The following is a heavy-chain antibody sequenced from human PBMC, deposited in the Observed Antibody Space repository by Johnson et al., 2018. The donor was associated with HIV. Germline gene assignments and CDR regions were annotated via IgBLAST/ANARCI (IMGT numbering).Heavy chain of an antibody. V-gene: IGHV3-30*04. D-gene: IGHD6-6*01. CDR3: ARDKGIAARPDAFDI. J-gene: IGHJ3*02. Sequence: QVHLVEPRGGVFQPGRPLRLSCSASRFTFSSYAMHWVRQAPGKGLEWVAVISYDGSNKYYSDSVKGRLTISRDNSKNTLYLQMNSLRAEDTAVYYCARDKGIAARPDAFDIWGQGTMVTVSS. CDR2: ISYDGSNK. CDR1: RFTFSSYA.